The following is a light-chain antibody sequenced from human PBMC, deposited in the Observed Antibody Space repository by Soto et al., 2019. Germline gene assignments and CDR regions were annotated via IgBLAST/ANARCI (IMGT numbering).Light chain of an antibody. V-gene: IGLV1-47*02. CDR1: SSNIGTNY. CDR3: AAWDGSMDGRFV. CDR2: LND. Sequence: QSVLTQPPSASGTPGQRVTISCTGSSSNIGTNYVHWYQQLPGTAPKLLIYLNDQRPSGVPDRFSGSKSGTSASLAISGLRSEDEADYFCAAWDGSMDGRFVFGTWTTVTVL. J-gene: IGLJ1*01.